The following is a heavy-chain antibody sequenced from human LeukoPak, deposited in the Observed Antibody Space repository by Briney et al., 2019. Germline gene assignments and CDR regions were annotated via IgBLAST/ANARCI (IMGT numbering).Heavy chain of an antibody. CDR1: GFTFSSHG. D-gene: IGHD1-14*01. V-gene: IGHV3-7*01. Sequence: PGGSLRLSCAASGFTFSSHGMSWVRQAPGKGLEWVANIKQDGSEKYYVDSVKGRFTISRDNAKNSLYLQMNSLRAEDTAVYYCALGQPGSYFDIWGQGTMVTVSS. CDR3: ALGQPGSYFDI. CDR2: IKQDGSEK. J-gene: IGHJ3*02.